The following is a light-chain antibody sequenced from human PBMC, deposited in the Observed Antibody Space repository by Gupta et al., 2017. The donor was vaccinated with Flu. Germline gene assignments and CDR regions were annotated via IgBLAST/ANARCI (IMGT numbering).Light chain of an antibody. CDR3: QQYRSYPWT. V-gene: IGKV1-5*03. Sequence: TGSVGDRVTITCRASQSSDSWLAWYQQKPGKAPKLLIYKASNLESGVPSRFSGSGSGTEFTLTISSLQPDDFATYYCQQYRSYPWTFGQGTTVEIQ. J-gene: IGKJ1*01. CDR2: KAS. CDR1: QSSDSW.